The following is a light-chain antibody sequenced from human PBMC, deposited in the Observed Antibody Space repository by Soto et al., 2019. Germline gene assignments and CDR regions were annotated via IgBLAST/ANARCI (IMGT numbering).Light chain of an antibody. CDR2: DAS. Sequence: EIVLTQSPATLSLSPGERANLSCRASQSISSSLVWYQQRPGQAPRVLIYDASNRATGIPARFSGSASGTHFTLTISSLEPGDSAIYYCQQRSNWPPLYTFGQGTKMEI. J-gene: IGKJ2*01. V-gene: IGKV3-11*01. CDR1: QSISSS. CDR3: QQRSNWPPLYT.